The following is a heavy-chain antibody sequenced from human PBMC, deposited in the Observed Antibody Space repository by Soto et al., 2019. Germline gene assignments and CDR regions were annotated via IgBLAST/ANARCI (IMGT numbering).Heavy chain of an antibody. V-gene: IGHV3-30-3*01. CDR1: GFTFSSYA. CDR2: ISYDGSNK. CDR3: ARGWELYAFDI. Sequence: QVQLVESGGGVVQPGRSLRLSCAASGFTFSSYAMHWVRQAPGKGLEWVAVISYDGSNKYYADSVKGRFTISRDNSKNTLYLQMNSLRAEDTAVYYCARGWELYAFDIWGQGTMVTVSS. D-gene: IGHD1-26*01. J-gene: IGHJ3*02.